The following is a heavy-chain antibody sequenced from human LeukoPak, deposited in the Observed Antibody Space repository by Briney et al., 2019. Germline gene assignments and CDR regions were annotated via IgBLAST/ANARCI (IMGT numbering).Heavy chain of an antibody. CDR2: INPNSGGT. J-gene: IGHJ3*02. CDR1: GYTFTGYY. Sequence: GASVKVSYKAAGYTFTGYYMHWVRQAPGQGLEWMGWINPNSGGTNYAQKFQGRVTMTRDTSISTAYMELSRLRSDDTAVYYCARGTGQWLIPRLLAFDIWGQGTMVTVSS. V-gene: IGHV1-2*02. CDR3: ARGTGQWLIPRLLAFDI. D-gene: IGHD5-12*01.